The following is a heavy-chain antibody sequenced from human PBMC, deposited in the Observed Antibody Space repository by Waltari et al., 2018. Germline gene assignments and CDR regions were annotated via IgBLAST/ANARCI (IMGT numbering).Heavy chain of an antibody. D-gene: IGHD2-8*02. CDR1: GYTFTDYH. Sequence: QVQLVQSGAEVTKPGASVKVSCKPSGYTFTDYHIHWLRQAPGQGLAWMGWINPKSGGTYYAQTFQGWVTMTRDTSTSTVYMELNSLKSDDTAMYYCARRSCTGECYAPYVYWGQGSLVTVSS. CDR2: INPKSGGT. V-gene: IGHV1-2*04. J-gene: IGHJ4*02. CDR3: ARRSCTGECYAPYVY.